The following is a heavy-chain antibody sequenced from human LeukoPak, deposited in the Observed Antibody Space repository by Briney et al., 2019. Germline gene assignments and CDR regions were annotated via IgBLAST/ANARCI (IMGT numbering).Heavy chain of an antibody. CDR1: GYTFTGYY. Sequence: ASVKVSCKASGYTFTGYYMHWVRQAPGQGLEWMRRINPNSGGTNYAQKFQGRVTMTRDTSISTAYMELSRLKSDDTAVYYCARAGLSLGYRTDYWGQRTLVTVSS. D-gene: IGHD5-12*01. J-gene: IGHJ4*02. CDR3: ARAGLSLGYRTDY. V-gene: IGHV1-2*06. CDR2: INPNSGGT.